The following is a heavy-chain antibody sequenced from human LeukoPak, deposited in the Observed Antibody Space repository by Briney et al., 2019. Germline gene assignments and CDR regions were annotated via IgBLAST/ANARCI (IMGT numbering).Heavy chain of an antibody. D-gene: IGHD5-12*01. J-gene: IGHJ6*03. CDR1: GGSFSGCY. Sequence: SETLCLTCAVYGGSFSGCYWSWIRQPPGKGLEWIGEINHSGSTKYNPSLKSRGTMYDDKSKNHFPHELRSAAAADTAVDYFGKATYRGYSGDNLNHFYYYYMDVWGKGTTVTISS. CDR3: GKATYRGYSGDNLNHFYYYYMDV. V-gene: IGHV4-34*01. CDR2: INHSGST.